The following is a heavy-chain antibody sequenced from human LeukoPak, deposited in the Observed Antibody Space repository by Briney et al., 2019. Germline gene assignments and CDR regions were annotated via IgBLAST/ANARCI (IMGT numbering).Heavy chain of an antibody. V-gene: IGHV3-33*01. J-gene: IGHJ3*02. CDR3: ARDITGTTPRRRNDAFDI. CDR1: GFTFSSYG. D-gene: IGHD1-7*01. CDR2: IWYDGSKK. Sequence: GGSLRLSCAASGFTFSSYGIHWVRQAPGKGLEWVAVIWYDGSKKYYADSVKGRFNISRDNSKNTLYLQMNSLRAEDTAVYYCARDITGTTPRRRNDAFDIWGQGTMVTVSS.